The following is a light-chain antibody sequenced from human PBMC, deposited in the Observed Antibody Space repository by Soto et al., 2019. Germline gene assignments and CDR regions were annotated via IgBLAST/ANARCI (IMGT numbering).Light chain of an antibody. Sequence: AVLLTQSPSSFSASTGDRATITCRASQDIHNYLAWYQQVPGKAPKLLLYAASILQTGVPSRFSGSGSGTDFTLTIVGLQSEDFATYFCQHYYNYPWTFGHGTTVE. CDR1: QDIHNY. V-gene: IGKV1-8*01. CDR2: AAS. J-gene: IGKJ1*01. CDR3: QHYYNYPWT.